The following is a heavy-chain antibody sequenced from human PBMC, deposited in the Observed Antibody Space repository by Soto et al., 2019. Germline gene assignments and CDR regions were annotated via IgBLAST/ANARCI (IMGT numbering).Heavy chain of an antibody. V-gene: IGHV3-33*01. CDR2: IWYDGSNK. D-gene: IGHD6-13*01. J-gene: IGHJ3*02. CDR3: AREGDRSSWLAFDI. CDR1: GFTFSSYG. Sequence: QVQLVESGGGVVQPGRSLRLSCAASGFTFSSYGMHWVREAPGKGLEWVAVIWYDGSNKYYADSVKGRFTISRDNSKNTLYLQMHSLRDEDTAVYYCAREGDRSSWLAFDIWGQGTMVTVSS.